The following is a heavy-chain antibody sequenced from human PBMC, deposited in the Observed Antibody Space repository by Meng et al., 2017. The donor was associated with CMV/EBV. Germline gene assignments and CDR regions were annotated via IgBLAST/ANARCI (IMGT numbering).Heavy chain of an antibody. J-gene: IGHJ6*02. V-gene: IGHV3-23*03. CDR3: ARDPIVLITLDGHGAGRFTEASVKRPV. CDR1: GFTFSSYA. Sequence: GGSLRLSCAASGFTFSSYAMSWVRQAPGKGLEWVSVIYSGGSSTYYADSVKGRFTISRDNSKNTLYLQMNSLRAEDTAVYYCARDPIVLITLDGHGAGRFTEASVKRPVWGQGTTVTVSS. CDR2: IYSGGSST. D-gene: IGHD2-8*01.